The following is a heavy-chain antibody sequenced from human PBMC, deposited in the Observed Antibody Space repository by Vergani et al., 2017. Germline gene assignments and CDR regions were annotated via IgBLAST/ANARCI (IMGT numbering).Heavy chain of an antibody. V-gene: IGHV1-2*01. CDR1: GYTFTGYY. CDR3: ARYCSVGSFFSP. J-gene: IGHJ5*02. D-gene: IGHD2-15*01. CDR2: INPNSGCT. Sequence: QVQLVQSGAEVKKPGASVKVSCKASGYTFTGYYMHWVRQAPGQGLERMGWINPNSGCTNYAQKCQGRVTRTRDTSISTADMELRRLRSDDTVVYYCARYCSVGSFFSPWGQGTLVTVSS.